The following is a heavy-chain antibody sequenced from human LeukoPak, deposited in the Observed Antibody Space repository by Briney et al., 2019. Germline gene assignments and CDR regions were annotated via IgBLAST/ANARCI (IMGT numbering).Heavy chain of an antibody. CDR3: AKAEGSGNQAFDY. V-gene: IGHV3-23*01. Sequence: AGGSLRPSCAASGFTFSSYAMSWVRQAPGKGLEWVSGTSGRGGTTYYADSVKGRFTISRDNSKNTLYLQMNSLRAEDTAVYYCAKAEGSGNQAFDYWGQGNLVTVSS. J-gene: IGHJ4*02. D-gene: IGHD3-10*01. CDR2: TSGRGGTT. CDR1: GFTFSSYA.